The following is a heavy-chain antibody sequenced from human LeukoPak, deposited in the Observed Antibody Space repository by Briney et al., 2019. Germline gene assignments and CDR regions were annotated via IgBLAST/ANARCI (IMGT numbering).Heavy chain of an antibody. J-gene: IGHJ1*01. V-gene: IGHV3-21*01. CDR2: ISSSSSYI. Sequence: GGSLRLSCAASGFTFSSCEMNWVRQAPGKGLEWVSSISSSSSYIYYADSVKGRFTISRDNAKNSLYLQMNSLRAEDTAVYYCARDHFSDYCSGGSCYPYHFQHWGQGTLVTVSS. D-gene: IGHD2-15*01. CDR3: ARDHFSDYCSGGSCYPYHFQH. CDR1: GFTFSSCE.